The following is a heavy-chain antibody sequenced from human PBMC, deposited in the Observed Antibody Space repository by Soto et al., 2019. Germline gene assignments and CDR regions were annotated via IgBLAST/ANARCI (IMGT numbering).Heavy chain of an antibody. J-gene: IGHJ4*02. D-gene: IGHD2-15*01. CDR1: GGSFSGYY. V-gene: IGHV4-34*01. CDR2: INHSGST. CDR3: AREGYCSGGSCYSRTLDY. Sequence: SLTCAVYGGSFSGYYWSWIRQPPGKGLEWIGEINHSGSTNYNPSLKSRVTISVDTSKNQFSLKLSSVTAADTAVYYCAREGYCSGGSCYSRTLDYWGQGTLVTVS.